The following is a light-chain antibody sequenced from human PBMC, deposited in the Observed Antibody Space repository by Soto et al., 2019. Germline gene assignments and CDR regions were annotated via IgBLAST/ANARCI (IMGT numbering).Light chain of an antibody. V-gene: IGLV2-14*01. CDR2: DVS. CDR3: SSYTSSSTLEV. J-gene: IGLJ2*01. Sequence: QSVLTQPASVSGSPGQSITISCTGTSSDVGGYNYVSWYQQHPGKAPKLMIYDVSNRPSGVSNRFSGSKSGNTASLTISGLQAEYDADYYCSSYTSSSTLEVFGGGTKLTVL. CDR1: SSDVGGYNY.